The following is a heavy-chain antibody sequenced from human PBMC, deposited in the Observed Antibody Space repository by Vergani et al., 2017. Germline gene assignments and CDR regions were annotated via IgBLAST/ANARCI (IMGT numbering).Heavy chain of an antibody. CDR3: ARDNKMVTTVDY. V-gene: IGHV4-4*09. J-gene: IGHJ4*02. Sequence: QVQLQESGPGLVKPSETLSLTCTVSGGSISSYYWSWIRQPPGKGLEWIGYIYTSGSTNYNPSLKSRVTISVDTSKNQFSLKLSSVTAADTAVYYCARDNKMVTTVDYWGQGTLVTVSS. D-gene: IGHD2-21*02. CDR1: GGSISSYY. CDR2: IYTSGST.